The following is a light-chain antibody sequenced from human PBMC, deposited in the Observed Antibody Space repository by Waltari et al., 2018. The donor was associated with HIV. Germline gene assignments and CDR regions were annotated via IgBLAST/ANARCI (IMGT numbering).Light chain of an antibody. Sequence: SYVLTQPPSVSVAPGQPARITCGGNKIGNKSVHWYQQKPGQAPVLVVNDDSDRPSGIPERFSGSNSGNTATLTISRVEAGDEADYFCQVWDSSSDLVVFGGGTKLTVL. J-gene: IGLJ2*01. CDR1: KIGNKS. CDR2: DDS. V-gene: IGLV3-21*02. CDR3: QVWDSSSDLVV.